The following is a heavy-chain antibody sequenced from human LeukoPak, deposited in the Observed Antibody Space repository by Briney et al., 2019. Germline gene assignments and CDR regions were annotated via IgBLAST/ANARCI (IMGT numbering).Heavy chain of an antibody. D-gene: IGHD5-12*01. CDR1: NYSIINSLY. Sequence: SEPLSLTCSGSNYSIINSLYWGWLRQPPGKGLEWIGSIYRSGSTFYNPSLKSRVTISLDTSKNQFSLKLSSVTAADTAVYFCARGTYGYHMDLWRKGITVTVSS. CDR3: ARGTYGYHMDL. V-gene: IGHV4-38-2*02. J-gene: IGHJ6*04. CDR2: IYRSGST.